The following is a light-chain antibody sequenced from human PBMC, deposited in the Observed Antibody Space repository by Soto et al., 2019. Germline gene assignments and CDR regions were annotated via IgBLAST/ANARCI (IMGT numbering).Light chain of an antibody. Sequence: EIVLTQSPGTLSLSPGERATLSCRASQSVSSSYLAWYQQKPGQAPRLLIYGASSRATGIPDRFSGSGSGTDFPLTISRLEPEDFAVYYCQQYGSSPPTFGQGNKVVIK. CDR3: QQYGSSPPT. CDR2: GAS. CDR1: QSVSSSY. V-gene: IGKV3-20*01. J-gene: IGKJ1*01.